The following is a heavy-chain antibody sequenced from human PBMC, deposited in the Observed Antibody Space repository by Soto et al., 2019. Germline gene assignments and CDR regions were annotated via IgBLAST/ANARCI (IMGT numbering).Heavy chain of an antibody. CDR1: GFTFSSYG. Sequence: GGSLRLSCAASGFTFSSYGMHWVRQAPGKGLEWVAVISYDGSNKYYADSVKGRFTISRDNSKNTLYLQMNSLRAEDTAVYYCAKDQEQLVRPSSYYGMDVWGQGTTVTVSS. J-gene: IGHJ6*02. V-gene: IGHV3-30*18. D-gene: IGHD6-6*01. CDR3: AKDQEQLVRPSSYYGMDV. CDR2: ISYDGSNK.